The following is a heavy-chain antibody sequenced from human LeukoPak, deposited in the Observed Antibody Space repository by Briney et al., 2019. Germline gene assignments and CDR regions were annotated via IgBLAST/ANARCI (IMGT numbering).Heavy chain of an antibody. CDR1: GFTFSDYG. D-gene: IGHD2-15*01. V-gene: IGHV3-30*02. Sequence: GGSLRLSCAASGFTFSDYGMHWVRQAPGKGLEWVAFIRNDGSNYYHADSVKGRFTISRDNSKNTLYLLMNSLRAEDTAVYYCARGPRISGGMDVWGQGTTVTVSS. CDR2: IRNDGSNY. CDR3: ARGPRISGGMDV. J-gene: IGHJ6*02.